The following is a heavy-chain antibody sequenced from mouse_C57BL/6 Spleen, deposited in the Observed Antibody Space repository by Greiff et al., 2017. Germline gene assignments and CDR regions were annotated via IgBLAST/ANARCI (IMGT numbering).Heavy chain of an antibody. V-gene: IGHV1-22*01. CDR2: INPNNGGT. J-gene: IGHJ2*01. Sequence: VQLKESGPELVKPGASVKMSCKASGYTFTDYNMHWVKQSHGKSLEWIGYINPNNGGTSYNQKFKGKATLTVNKSSSTAYMELRSLTSEDSAVYYCARSGYYLYYFDYWGQGTTLTVSS. CDR1: GYTFTDYN. D-gene: IGHD2-3*01. CDR3: ARSGYYLYYFDY.